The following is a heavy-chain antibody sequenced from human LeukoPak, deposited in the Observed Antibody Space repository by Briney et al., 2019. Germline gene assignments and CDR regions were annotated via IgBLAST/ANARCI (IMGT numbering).Heavy chain of an antibody. CDR2: ISSSSYI. D-gene: IGHD3-10*01. V-gene: IGHV3-21*01. Sequence: GVSLRLSCAASGFTFSTYSMNWVRQAPGKGLEWVSSISSSSYIYYADSVKGRFTISRDNAKNSLYLQMNSLRAEDTAVYYCARESSRDGSGSYFDYWGQGTLVTVSS. CDR1: GFTFSTYS. J-gene: IGHJ4*02. CDR3: ARESSRDGSGSYFDY.